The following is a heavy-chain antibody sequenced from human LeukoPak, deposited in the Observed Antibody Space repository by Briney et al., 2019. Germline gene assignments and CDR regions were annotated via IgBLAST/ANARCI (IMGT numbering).Heavy chain of an antibody. CDR1: GFTVSSNY. Sequence: GGSLRLSCAASGFTVSSNYMSCVRQAPGKGLEWVSIIYSGGSTFYADSAKGRFTISRDSSKNTLYLQMNRLRAEDAAVYYWAKAPVTTCSGAYCYPFDYWGQGTLVTVSS. V-gene: IGHV3-53*01. CDR3: AKAPVTTCSGAYCYPFDY. D-gene: IGHD2-21*01. J-gene: IGHJ4*02. CDR2: IYSGGST.